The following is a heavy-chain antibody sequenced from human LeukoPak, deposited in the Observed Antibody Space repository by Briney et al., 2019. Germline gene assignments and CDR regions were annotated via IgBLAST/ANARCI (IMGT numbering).Heavy chain of an antibody. Sequence: GGSLRLSCAASGFTFSSYAMHWVRQAPGKGLEWVAVISYDGSNKYYADSVKGRFTISRDNSKNTLYLQMNSLRAEDTAVYYCARDASDYLGNAFDIWGQGTMVTVSS. D-gene: IGHD4-17*01. CDR3: ARDASDYLGNAFDI. CDR1: GFTFSSYA. V-gene: IGHV3-30*04. J-gene: IGHJ3*02. CDR2: ISYDGSNK.